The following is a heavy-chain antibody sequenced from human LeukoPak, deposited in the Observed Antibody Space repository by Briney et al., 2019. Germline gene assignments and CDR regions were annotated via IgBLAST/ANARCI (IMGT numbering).Heavy chain of an antibody. CDR3: ARQATPSLPERDTSAYNPFDY. CDR2: IYYSGST. Sequence: SETLSLTCTVSGGSISSYYWSWIRQPPGKGLEWIGYIYYSGSTNYNPSLKSRVTISVDTSKNQFSLKLSSVTAADTAVYYCARQATPSLPERDTSAYNPFDYRGQGILVTVSS. CDR1: GGSISSYY. V-gene: IGHV4-59*08. J-gene: IGHJ4*02. D-gene: IGHD3-22*01.